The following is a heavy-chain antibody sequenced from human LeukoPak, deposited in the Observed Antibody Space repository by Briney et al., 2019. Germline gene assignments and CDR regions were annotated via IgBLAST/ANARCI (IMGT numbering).Heavy chain of an antibody. V-gene: IGHV3-30-3*01. CDR2: ISYDGSNK. J-gene: IGHJ6*02. Sequence: TGGSLRLSCAASGFTFSSYAMHWVRQAPGKGLEWVAVISYDGSNKYYADSVKGRFTISRDNSKNTLYLQMNSLRAEDTAVYYCARTITMVRSYYYGMDVWGQGTTVTVSS. D-gene: IGHD3-10*01. CDR3: ARTITMVRSYYYGMDV. CDR1: GFTFSSYA.